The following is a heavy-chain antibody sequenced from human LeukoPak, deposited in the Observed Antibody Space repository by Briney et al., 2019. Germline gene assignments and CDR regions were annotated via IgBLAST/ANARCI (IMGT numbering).Heavy chain of an antibody. CDR3: ARDIVDVWFGESGGY. CDR1: GFTFSSYW. CDR2: IKQDGSEK. Sequence: GGSLRLSCAASGFTFSSYWMSWVRQAPGKGLEWVANIKQDGSEKYYVDPVKGRFTISRDNAKNSLYLQMNSLRAEDTAVYYCARDIVDVWFGESGGYWGQGTLVTVSS. V-gene: IGHV3-7*01. J-gene: IGHJ4*02. D-gene: IGHD3-10*01.